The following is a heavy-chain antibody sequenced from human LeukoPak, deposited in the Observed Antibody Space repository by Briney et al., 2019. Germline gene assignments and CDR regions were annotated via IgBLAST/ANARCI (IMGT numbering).Heavy chain of an antibody. Sequence: ASVKVSCKASGYTFTSYGINWVRQATGRGLEWMGWMNPNSGNTGYAQKFQGRVTMTRNTSISTAYMELSSLRSEDTAVYYCARDSLTSSGWYDSWWFDPWGQGTLVTVSS. CDR2: MNPNSGNT. D-gene: IGHD6-19*01. CDR1: GYTFTSYG. V-gene: IGHV1-8*01. J-gene: IGHJ5*02. CDR3: ARDSLTSSGWYDSWWFDP.